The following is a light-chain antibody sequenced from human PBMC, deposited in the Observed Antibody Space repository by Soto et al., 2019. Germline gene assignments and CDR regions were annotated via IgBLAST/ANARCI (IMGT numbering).Light chain of an antibody. CDR3: QQFKSSPFT. J-gene: IGKJ3*01. CDR2: DAS. Sequence: AIHLTQSPSSLSASVGDRVTVTCRAGQDIKNALVWYQQKPGKAPKLLIYDASNLESGVPSRFSGSGSGTAFTLTISSLQPVDSATYYCQQFKSSPFTFGPGTKVEI. CDR1: QDIKNA. V-gene: IGKV1-13*02.